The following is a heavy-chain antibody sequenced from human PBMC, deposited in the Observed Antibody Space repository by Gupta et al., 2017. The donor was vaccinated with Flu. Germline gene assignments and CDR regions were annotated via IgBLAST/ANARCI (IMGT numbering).Heavy chain of an antibody. CDR3: AKSRIDVAFAS. J-gene: IGHJ4*02. D-gene: IGHD2-15*01. CDR2: ISGAGVST. Sequence: WVRQAPGKGLEWVSVISGAGVSTNYADPVKGRFTISRDNSKNTLYLQMNSLRAEDTAVYYCAKSRIDVAFASWGQGTLVTVSS. V-gene: IGHV3-23*01.